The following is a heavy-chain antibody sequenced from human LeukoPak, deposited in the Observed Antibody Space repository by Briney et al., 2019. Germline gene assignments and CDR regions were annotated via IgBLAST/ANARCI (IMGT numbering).Heavy chain of an antibody. CDR1: GYTFTGYH. D-gene: IGHD1-7*01. CDR3: ARSTGTTFYYYYMDV. Sequence: ASAKVSCKASGYTFTGYHMHWVRQAPGQGLEWMGGIIPIFGTANYAQKFQGRVTITTDESTSTAYMELSSLRSEDTAVYYCARSTGTTFYYYYMDVWGKGTTVTVSS. CDR2: IIPIFGTA. V-gene: IGHV1-69*05. J-gene: IGHJ6*03.